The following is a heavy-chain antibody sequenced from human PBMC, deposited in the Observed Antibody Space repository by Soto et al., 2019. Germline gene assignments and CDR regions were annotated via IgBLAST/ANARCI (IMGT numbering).Heavy chain of an antibody. CDR1: GFTFSSYG. CDR2: IWYDGSNK. V-gene: IGHV3-33*01. Sequence: QVQLVESGGGVVQPGRSLRLSCAASGFTFSSYGMHWVRQAPGKGLEWVAVIWYDGSNKYYADSVKGRFTISRDNSKNPLYLQMNSLRAEDTAVYYCARGGYYDSSGTYYYYGMDVWGQGTTVTVSS. J-gene: IGHJ6*02. D-gene: IGHD3-22*01. CDR3: ARGGYYDSSGTYYYYGMDV.